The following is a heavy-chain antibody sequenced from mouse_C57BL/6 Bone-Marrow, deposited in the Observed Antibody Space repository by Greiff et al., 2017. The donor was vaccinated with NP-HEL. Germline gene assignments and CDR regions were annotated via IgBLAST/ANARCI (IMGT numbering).Heavy chain of an antibody. J-gene: IGHJ4*01. CDR3: ARRQLRLDYYAMDY. CDR1: GYTFTSYW. CDR2: IYPGSGST. Sequence: QVQLQQPGAELVKPGASVKMSCKASGYTFTSYWITWVKQRPGQGLEWIGDIYPGSGSTNYNEKFKSKATLTVDTSSSTAYMQLSSLTSEDSAVYYCARRQLRLDYYAMDYWGQGTSVTVSS. V-gene: IGHV1-55*01. D-gene: IGHD3-2*02.